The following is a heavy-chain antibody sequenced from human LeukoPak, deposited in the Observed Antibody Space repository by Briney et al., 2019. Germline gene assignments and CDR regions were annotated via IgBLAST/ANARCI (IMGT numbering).Heavy chain of an antibody. V-gene: IGHV5-51*01. CDR2: IYPGDSDT. D-gene: IGHD3-10*01. J-gene: IGHJ4*02. CDR1: RYSFTDYW. Sequence: GESLKISGKGSRYSFTDYWIGWVRQMPGKGLEWVAIIYPGDSDTKYSPSFQGQVTISAERSISTVYLQWSSLQASDTAMYYCTRLIGSGWYFDYWGQGTLVTVSS. CDR3: TRLIGSGWYFDY.